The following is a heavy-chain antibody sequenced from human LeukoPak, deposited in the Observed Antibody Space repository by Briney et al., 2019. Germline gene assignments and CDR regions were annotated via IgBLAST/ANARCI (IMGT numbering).Heavy chain of an antibody. CDR1: GFTFSSYA. CDR2: ISSSSSYT. V-gene: IGHV3-11*05. CDR3: ARATNIWFGELYFDY. J-gene: IGHJ4*02. Sequence: GGSLRLSCAASGFTFSSYAMSWVRQAPGKGLEWVSYISSSSSYTNYADSVKGRFTISRDNAKNSLYLQMNSLRAEDTAVYYCARATNIWFGELYFDYWGQGTLVTVSS. D-gene: IGHD3-10*01.